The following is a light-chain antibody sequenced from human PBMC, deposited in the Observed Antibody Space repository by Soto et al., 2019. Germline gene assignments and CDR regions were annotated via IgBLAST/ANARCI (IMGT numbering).Light chain of an antibody. V-gene: IGLV2-14*01. Sequence: QSVLTQPASVSGSPGQSIAISCTGTSSDVGGYNYVSWYQQHPGKAPKLMIYDVSKRPSGVPDRFSGSKSGTSASLAISGLRSEDEADYYCAAWDDSLSGVVFGGGTKVTVL. CDR2: DVS. CDR3: AAWDDSLSGVV. J-gene: IGLJ2*01. CDR1: SSDVGGYNY.